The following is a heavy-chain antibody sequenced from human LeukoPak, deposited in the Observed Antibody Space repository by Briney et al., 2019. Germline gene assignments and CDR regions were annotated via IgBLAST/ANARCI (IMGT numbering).Heavy chain of an antibody. CDR1: GGSISSGGYS. CDR3: ARGSPRGYYDSSGTFDY. V-gene: IGHV4-30-2*01. Sequence: PSETLSLTCAVSGGSISSGGYSWSWIRQPPGQGLEWIGYIYHSGSTYYNPSLKSRVTISVDRSKNQFSLKLSSVTAADTAVYYCARGSPRGYYDSSGTFDYWGQGTLVTVSS. CDR2: IYHSGST. J-gene: IGHJ4*02. D-gene: IGHD3-22*01.